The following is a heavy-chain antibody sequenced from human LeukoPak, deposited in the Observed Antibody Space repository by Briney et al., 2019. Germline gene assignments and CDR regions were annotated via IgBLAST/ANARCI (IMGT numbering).Heavy chain of an antibody. CDR2: ISYDGSTK. J-gene: IGHJ4*02. V-gene: IGHV3-30*18. CDR1: GFSFSRNG. CDR3: SNGDHFYFEC. D-gene: IGHD3-3*01. Sequence: GGSLRLSCAASGFSFSRNGMHWVRQAPGKGLEWVAVISYDGSTKYYADSVRGRFTISRDNSKNTLYLQINSVGAEDTAVYYCSNGDHFYFECWGQGTLVTVSS.